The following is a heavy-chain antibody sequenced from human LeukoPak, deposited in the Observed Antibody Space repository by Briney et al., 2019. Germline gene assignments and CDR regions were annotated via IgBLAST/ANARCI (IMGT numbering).Heavy chain of an antibody. D-gene: IGHD6-13*01. CDR3: ARGIRSWQQLVPGSDY. V-gene: IGHV3-21*01. CDR1: GFTFSTYG. Sequence: GGSLRLSCATSGFTFSTYGMNWVRQAPGKGLEWVSSISSSSSYIYYADSVKGRFTISRDNAKNSLYLQMNSLRAEDTAVYYCARGIRSWQQLVPGSDYWGQGTLVTVSS. J-gene: IGHJ4*02. CDR2: ISSSSSYI.